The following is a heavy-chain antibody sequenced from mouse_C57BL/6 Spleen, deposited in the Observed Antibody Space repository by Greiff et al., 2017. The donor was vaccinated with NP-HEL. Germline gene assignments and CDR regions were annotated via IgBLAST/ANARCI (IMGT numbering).Heavy chain of an antibody. J-gene: IGHJ4*01. V-gene: IGHV7-3*01. CDR1: GFTFTDYY. D-gene: IGHD1-1*01. Sequence: DVMLVESGGGLVQPGGSLSLSCAASGFTFTDYYMSWVRQPPGKALEWLGFIRNKANGYTTEYSASVKGRFTISRDNSQSILYLQMNALRAEDSATYYCARCPLLRCFMDYWGQGTSVTVSS. CDR3: ARCPLLRCFMDY. CDR2: IRNKANGYTT.